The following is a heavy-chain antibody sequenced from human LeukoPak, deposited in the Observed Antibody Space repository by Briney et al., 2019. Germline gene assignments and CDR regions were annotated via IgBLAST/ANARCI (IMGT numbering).Heavy chain of an antibody. CDR1: GYTFNTYG. CDR3: ARASGITGTSRTSDDAFDI. V-gene: IGHV1-18*01. D-gene: IGHD1-7*01. Sequence: ASLKVSCKASGYTFNTYGITWVRQAPGQGLEWMGWISGYNGNTNYAQKLQGRVTMTTDTSTSTAYMELRSLRSDDTAVYYCARASGITGTSRTSDDAFDIWGRGTMVTVSS. J-gene: IGHJ3*02. CDR2: ISGYNGNT.